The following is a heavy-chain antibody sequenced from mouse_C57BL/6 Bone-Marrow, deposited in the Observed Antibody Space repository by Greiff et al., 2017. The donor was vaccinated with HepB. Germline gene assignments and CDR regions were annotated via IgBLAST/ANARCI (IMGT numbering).Heavy chain of an antibody. CDR2: INPYNGDT. Sequence: VQLKESGPELVKPGDSVKISCKASGYSFTGYFMNWVMQSHGKSLEWIGRINPYNGDTYYNQKFKGKATLTVDKSSSTAHMELRSLTSEDSAVYYYARSRGNPFYYWDQGTTLTVSS. CDR3: ARSRGNPFYY. CDR1: GYSFTGYF. J-gene: IGHJ2*01. D-gene: IGHD2-1*01. V-gene: IGHV1-20*01.